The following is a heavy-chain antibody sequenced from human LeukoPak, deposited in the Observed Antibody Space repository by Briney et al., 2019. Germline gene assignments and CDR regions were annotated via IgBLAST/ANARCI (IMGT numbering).Heavy chain of an antibody. V-gene: IGHV3-30*02. CDR2: IRYDGSNK. D-gene: IGHD2-2*02. Sequence: PGGSLRLSCAASGFTFSSYGMHWVRQAPGKGLEWVALIRYDGSNKYYADSVQGRFTISRDNSKNTVYLQMNSLRAEDTAVYYCARDSLYCSSTSCYSDAFDIWGQGTMVTVSS. CDR1: GFTFSSYG. J-gene: IGHJ3*02. CDR3: ARDSLYCSSTSCYSDAFDI.